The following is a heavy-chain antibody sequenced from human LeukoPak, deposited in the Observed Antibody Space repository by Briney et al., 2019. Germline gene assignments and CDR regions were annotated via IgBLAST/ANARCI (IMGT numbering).Heavy chain of an antibody. CDR1: GGTFSSYA. CDR2: IIPIFGTA. D-gene: IGHD1-7*01. CDR3: ASPRAWNYDLYFDY. J-gene: IGHJ4*02. Sequence: ASVKVPCKASGGTFSSYAISWVRQAPGQGLEWMGGIIPIFGTANYAQKFQGRVTITTDEPTSTAYMELSSLRSEDTAVYYCASPRAWNYDLYFDYWGQGTLVTVSS. V-gene: IGHV1-69*05.